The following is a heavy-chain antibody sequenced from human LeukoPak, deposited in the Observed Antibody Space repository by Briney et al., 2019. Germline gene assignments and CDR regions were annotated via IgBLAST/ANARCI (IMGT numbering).Heavy chain of an antibody. CDR3: VRDFLGESGAGGY. V-gene: IGHV3-21*01. Sequence: PGGSLRLSCATSTFTLSSYTMNWVRQAPGKGLEWVSSISPSGNSKYHADSVKGRFTIPRDNAENPLYMQMNCLRAEDTGVYYCVRDFLGESGAGGYWGQGTLVTVSS. CDR1: TFTLSSYT. J-gene: IGHJ4*02. CDR2: ISPSGNSK. D-gene: IGHD3-10*01.